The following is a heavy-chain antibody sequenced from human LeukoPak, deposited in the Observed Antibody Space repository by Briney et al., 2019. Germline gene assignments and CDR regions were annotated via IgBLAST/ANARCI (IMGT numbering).Heavy chain of an antibody. J-gene: IGHJ2*01. CDR3: ARHYSPVYGAYWYFDL. CDR2: IYYSGST. V-gene: IGHV4-31*03. CDR1: GGSISSGGYY. D-gene: IGHD4-17*01. Sequence: SQTLSLTCTVSGGSISSGGYYWSWIRQHPGKGLEWIGYIYYSGSTYYNPSLKSRVTISVDTSKNQFSLKLSSVTAADTAVYYCARHYSPVYGAYWYFDLWGRGTLVTVSS.